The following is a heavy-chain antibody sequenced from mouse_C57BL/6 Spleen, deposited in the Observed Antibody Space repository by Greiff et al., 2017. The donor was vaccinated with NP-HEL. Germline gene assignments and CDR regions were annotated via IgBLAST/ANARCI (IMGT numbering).Heavy chain of an antibody. J-gene: IGHJ2*01. D-gene: IGHD2-5*01. CDR1: GYTFTTYP. V-gene: IGHV1-47*01. CDR2: FHTYNDDT. Sequence: QVHVKQSGAELVTPGASVKMSCKASGYTFTTYPIEWMKQTHGKSLEWIGNFHTYNDDTKYNEKFKGKATLTVEKSSSTVYLELSRLTSYDSAVYYCARDSNYGFDYWGQGTTLTVSS. CDR3: ARDSNYGFDY.